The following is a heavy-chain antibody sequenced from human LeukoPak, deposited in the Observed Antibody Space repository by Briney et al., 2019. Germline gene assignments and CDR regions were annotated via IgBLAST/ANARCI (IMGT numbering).Heavy chain of an antibody. J-gene: IGHJ4*02. CDR2: IIPILGIA. Sequence: ASVKVSCKASGGTFSSYAISWVQQAPGQGLEWMGRIIPILGIANYAQKFQGRVTITADKSTSTAYMELSSLRSEDTAVYYCARSGEYSDPFDYWGQGTLVTVSS. D-gene: IGHD4-17*01. CDR3: ARSGEYSDPFDY. CDR1: GGTFSSYA. V-gene: IGHV1-69*04.